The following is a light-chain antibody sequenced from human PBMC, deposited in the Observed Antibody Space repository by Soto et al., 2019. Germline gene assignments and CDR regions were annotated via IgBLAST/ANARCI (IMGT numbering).Light chain of an antibody. V-gene: IGKV3-20*01. CDR3: QQSVNSPYT. J-gene: IGKJ2*01. Sequence: EILLTQSPGTLSLSPGERATLSCRASQTVSSSYLAWYQQKPGQAPRLLIYGASTRATGIPDRFIGSGSGTDFTLTISRLEPEDFAVFYCQQSVNSPYTFGQGT. CDR2: GAS. CDR1: QTVSSSY.